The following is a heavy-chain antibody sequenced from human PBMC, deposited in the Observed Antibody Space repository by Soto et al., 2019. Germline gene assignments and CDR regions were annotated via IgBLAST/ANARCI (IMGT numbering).Heavy chain of an antibody. CDR1: GGSISSYY. Sequence: SETLSLTCTVSGGSISSYYWSWIRQPPGKGLEWIGYIYYSGSTNYNPSLKSRVTISVDTSKNQFSLKLSSVTAADTVVSYCGRSTYLPDFAYRCQRTLVTVFS. D-gene: IGHD3-3*01. CDR3: GRSTYLPDFAY. V-gene: IGHV4-59*08. J-gene: IGHJ4*02. CDR2: IYYSGST.